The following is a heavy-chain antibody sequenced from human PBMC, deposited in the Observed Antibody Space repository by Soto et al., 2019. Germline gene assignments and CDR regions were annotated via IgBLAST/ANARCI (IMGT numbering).Heavy chain of an antibody. CDR2: INHSGST. J-gene: IGHJ4*02. D-gene: IGHD3-10*01. CDR3: AREVPYYYGSGSYRRPYFDY. Sequence: SETLSLTCAVYGGSFSGYYWSWIRQPPGKGLEWIGEINHSGSTNYNPSLKSRVTISVDTSKNQFSLKLSSVTAADTAVYYCAREVPYYYGSGSYRRPYFDYWGQGTLVTVSS. V-gene: IGHV4-34*01. CDR1: GGSFSGYY.